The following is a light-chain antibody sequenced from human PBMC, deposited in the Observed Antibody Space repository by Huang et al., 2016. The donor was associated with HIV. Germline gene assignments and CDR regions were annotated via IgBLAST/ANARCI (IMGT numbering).Light chain of an antibody. V-gene: IGKV1-33*01. J-gene: IGKJ2*01. CDR2: DAS. CDR3: QHYDDLPYT. CDR1: HDISNY. Sequence: DIQMTQSPSSLSASVGDRVTITCRASHDISNYLNWYQQKPGKAPKLLIDDASNLETGVPSRFSGSGSGTYFTITISSLQPEDIATYYCQHYDDLPYTFGQGTKLEIK.